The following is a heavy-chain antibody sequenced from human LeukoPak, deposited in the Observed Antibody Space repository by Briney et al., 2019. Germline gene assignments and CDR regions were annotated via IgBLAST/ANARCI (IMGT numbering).Heavy chain of an antibody. CDR3: AKPPVPAAIMAPFDY. V-gene: IGHV3-23*01. CDR1: GFTFSSYA. CDR2: ISGSGGST. D-gene: IGHD2-2*01. J-gene: IGHJ4*02. Sequence: GGSLRLSCAASGFTFSSYAMSWVRQAPGKGLEWVSAISGSGGSTYCADSVKGRFTISRDNSKNTLYLQMNSLRAEDTAVYYCAKPPVPAAIMAPFDYWGQGTLVTVSS.